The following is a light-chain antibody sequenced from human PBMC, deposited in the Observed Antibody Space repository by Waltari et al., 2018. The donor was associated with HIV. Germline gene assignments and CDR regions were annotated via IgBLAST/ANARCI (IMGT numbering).Light chain of an antibody. CDR2: GAS. V-gene: IGKV3D-15*01. CDR3: QQYNNWPPIT. Sequence: ERVMTQSPDTLPVSQGERVTLSCRASQSVRSNLAWYQQKPGQAHRLLIYGASTRSTGIPARFSGGGSGTEFTLTISSLQSEDFAVYYCQQYNNWPPITFGQGTRLEIK. J-gene: IGKJ5*01. CDR1: QSVRSN.